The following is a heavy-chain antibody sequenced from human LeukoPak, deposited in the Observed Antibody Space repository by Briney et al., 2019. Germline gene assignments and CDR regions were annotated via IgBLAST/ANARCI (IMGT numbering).Heavy chain of an antibody. V-gene: IGHV3-30*01. Sequence: GRSLRLSCAASGFTFSSCAMHWVRQAPGKGLEWVAVISYDGSNKYYADSVKGRFTISRDNSKNTLYLQMNSLRAEDTAVYYCARATPNMIVASSPDYWGQGTLVTVSS. CDR1: GFTFSSCA. CDR3: ARATPNMIVASSPDY. J-gene: IGHJ4*02. D-gene: IGHD3-22*01. CDR2: ISYDGSNK.